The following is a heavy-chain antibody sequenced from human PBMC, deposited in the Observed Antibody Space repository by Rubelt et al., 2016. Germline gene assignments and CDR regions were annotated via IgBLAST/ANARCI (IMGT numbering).Heavy chain of an antibody. V-gene: IGHV3-33*08. Sequence: VQLVESGGGLVQPGGSLRLSCAASGFTFSSYSMNWVRPAPGTGLEWVAVIWYDGSNEYYADSVKGRFTISRDNSKNTLYLQMNSLRAEDTAVYYCARGYTVVRGGLDYWGQGTLVTVSS. D-gene: IGHD4-23*01. CDR2: IWYDGSNE. J-gene: IGHJ4*02. CDR1: GFTFSSYS. CDR3: ARGYTVVRGGLDY.